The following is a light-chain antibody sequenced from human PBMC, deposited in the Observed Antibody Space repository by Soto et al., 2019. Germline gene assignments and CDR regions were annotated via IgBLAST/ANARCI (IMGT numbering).Light chain of an antibody. CDR2: GAS. CDR1: QGVSNS. V-gene: IGKV1-27*01. CDR3: QKYDSAPLT. J-gene: IGKJ4*01. Sequence: DIQMTQSPASLTASIGDRVTISCRASQGVSNSLAWYQQKPGKVPTLLIYGASILQSGVPSRFSGSASGTEFTLTISCLQPEDVATYFCQKYDSAPLTFGGGTKVEIK.